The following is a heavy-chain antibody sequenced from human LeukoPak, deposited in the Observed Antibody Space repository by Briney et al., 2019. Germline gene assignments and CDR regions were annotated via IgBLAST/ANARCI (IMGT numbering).Heavy chain of an antibody. J-gene: IGHJ6*03. V-gene: IGHV4-34*01. D-gene: IGHD6-19*01. Sequence: SETLSLTCAVYGGSFSGYYWSWIRQPPGKGLEWIGEINHSGSTNYNPSLKSRVTISVDTSKNQFSLKLSSVTAADTAVYYCARGYHLVAGTHFYYYYYYMDVWGKGTTVTVSS. CDR1: GGSFSGYY. CDR2: INHSGST. CDR3: ARGYHLVAGTHFYYYYYYMDV.